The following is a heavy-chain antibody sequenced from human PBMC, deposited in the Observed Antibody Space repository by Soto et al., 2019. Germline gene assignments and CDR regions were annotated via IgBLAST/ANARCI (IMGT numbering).Heavy chain of an antibody. V-gene: IGHV3-23*01. CDR3: AKKVNSGSGTQYFDY. D-gene: IGHD3-10*01. J-gene: IGHJ4*02. CDR1: GFTFSSYS. Sequence: EVQLLESGGGLGQPGGSLRLSCAASGFTFSSYSMSWVRQAPGKGLEWVSGFRSSGDDGTTYYADSVKGRFTISRDNSKNTLFLQMNSLRAEATALYYCAKKVNSGSGTQYFDYWGQGTLVTVSS. CDR2: FRSSGDDGTT.